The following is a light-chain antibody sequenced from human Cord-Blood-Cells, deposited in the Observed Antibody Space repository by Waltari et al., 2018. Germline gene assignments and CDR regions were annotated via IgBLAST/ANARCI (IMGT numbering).Light chain of an antibody. CDR3: QQYYSTPPWT. CDR1: QSVLSSSNNKNY. Sequence: DIVMTQSPDSLAVSLGERAIINCKSSQSVLSSSNNKNYLAWYQQKPGQPPKLLIYWASTRESGVPDRFSVSGSGTDFTLTISSLQAEDVAVYYCQQYYSTPPWTFGQWTKVEIK. CDR2: WAS. V-gene: IGKV4-1*01. J-gene: IGKJ1*01.